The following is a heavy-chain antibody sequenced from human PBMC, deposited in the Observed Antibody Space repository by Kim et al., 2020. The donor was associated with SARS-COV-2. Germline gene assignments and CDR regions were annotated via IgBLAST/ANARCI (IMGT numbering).Heavy chain of an antibody. CDR1: GGSISSSSYY. D-gene: IGHD3-22*01. J-gene: IGHJ4*02. Sequence: SETLSLTCTVSGGSISSSSYYWGWIRQPPGKGLEWIGSIYYSGSTYYNPSLKSRVTISVDTSKNQFSLKLSSVTAADTAVYYCARHTPDYYDSSGFSDYFDYWGQGTLVTVSS. CDR3: ARHTPDYYDSSGFSDYFDY. CDR2: IYYSGST. V-gene: IGHV4-39*01.